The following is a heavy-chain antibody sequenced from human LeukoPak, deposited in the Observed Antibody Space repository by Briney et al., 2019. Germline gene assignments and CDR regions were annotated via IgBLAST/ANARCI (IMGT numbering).Heavy chain of an antibody. Sequence: GGSLRLSCAASGFTFSSNWMSWVRQAPGKGLEWVGNINQDGSEIYYVDSVKGRFTISRDNAKNSLYLQMNSLRAEGTAVYYCARIYGGNSYYFDYWGQGTLVTVSS. CDR2: INQDGSEI. V-gene: IGHV3-7*01. CDR3: ARIYGGNSYYFDY. D-gene: IGHD4-23*01. CDR1: GFTFSSNW. J-gene: IGHJ4*02.